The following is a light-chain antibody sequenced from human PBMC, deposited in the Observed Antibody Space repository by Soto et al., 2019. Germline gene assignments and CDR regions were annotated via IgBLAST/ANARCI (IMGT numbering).Light chain of an antibody. J-gene: IGKJ5*01. CDR1: QGLSRD. CDR3: LRLNSYPIT. V-gene: IGKV1-9*01. CDR2: ASS. Sequence: DIPLTQYPSFRSASVRHRVTITCRASQGLSRDLAWYQQKPGKAHKLLIYASSTLQSGVASRFSGSGSGTEFSLTICSLQPEDYATDHCLRLNSYPITCGQGTRLEMK.